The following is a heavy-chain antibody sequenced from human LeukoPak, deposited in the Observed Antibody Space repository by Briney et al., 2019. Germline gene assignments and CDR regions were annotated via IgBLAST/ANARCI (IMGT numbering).Heavy chain of an antibody. V-gene: IGHV3-23*01. Sequence: GGSLRLSCAASGFTFAGYAMTWVRQAPGKGLEWVSLISGSGGSTYYADVVKGRFTISRDNSKNALYLRMNSLRAEDTAVYYCARVGYYDKLWYYYGMDVWGQGTTVTVSS. CDR2: ISGSGGST. CDR3: ARVGYYDKLWYYYGMDV. J-gene: IGHJ6*02. D-gene: IGHD2/OR15-2a*01. CDR1: GFTFAGYA.